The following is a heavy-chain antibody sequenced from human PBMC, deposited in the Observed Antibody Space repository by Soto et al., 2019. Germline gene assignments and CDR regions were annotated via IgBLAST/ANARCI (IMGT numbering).Heavy chain of an antibody. D-gene: IGHD3-3*01. CDR1: GYTFTGYY. Sequence: ASLKVSCKASGYTFTGYYIHWVRQAPGQGLEWMGWIIPDSGATNYTQKFQGRVTMTSETSTNTAFLELSRLRSDDTAVYFCARGERIAIFGVINWLGPWGQGTLGTVSS. V-gene: IGHV1-2*02. J-gene: IGHJ5*02. CDR3: ARGERIAIFGVINWLGP. CDR2: IIPDSGAT.